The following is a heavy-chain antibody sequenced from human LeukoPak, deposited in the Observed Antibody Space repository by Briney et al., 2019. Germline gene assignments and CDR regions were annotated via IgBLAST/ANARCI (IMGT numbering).Heavy chain of an antibody. J-gene: IGHJ1*01. CDR3: ARGDCSGGSCFLPEYLRH. D-gene: IGHD2-15*01. CDR1: GYTFTGYY. V-gene: IGHV1-2*02. CDR2: INPNSGGT. Sequence: ASVKVSCKASGYTFTGYYMHWVRQAPGQGLEWMRWINPNSGGTNYAQKFQGRVTMTRDTSISTAYMELNRLRSDDTAVYYCARGDCSGGSCFLPEYLRHWGQGTLVTVSS.